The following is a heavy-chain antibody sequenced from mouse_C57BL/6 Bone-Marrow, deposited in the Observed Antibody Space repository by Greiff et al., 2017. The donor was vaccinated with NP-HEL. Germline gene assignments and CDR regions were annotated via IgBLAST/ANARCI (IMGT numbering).Heavy chain of an antibody. CDR3: ARWGAYAYAMDY. D-gene: IGHD6-5*01. V-gene: IGHV1-50*01. CDR2: IDPSDGYT. J-gene: IGHJ4*01. CDR1: GYNFNSYW. Sequence: VQLQQPGAELVKPGASVKLSCTASGYNFNSYWMQWVKQRPEQGLEWIGEIDPSDGYTKYAQKFKGKATLTVDTSSSTAYMQLSSLTSEDSAVDYCARWGAYAYAMDYGGQGTGVTVSS.